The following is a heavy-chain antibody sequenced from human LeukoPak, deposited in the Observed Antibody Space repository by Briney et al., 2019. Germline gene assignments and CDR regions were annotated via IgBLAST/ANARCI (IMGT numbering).Heavy chain of an antibody. J-gene: IGHJ4*02. Sequence: SETLSLTCAVYGGSFSGYYWSWIRQPPGKGLEWIGEINHSGSTNYNPSLKSRVTISVDTSKNQFSLKLSPVTAAHTAVYYCARGRDPTYYDFWSGYRGVYFDYWGQGTLVTVSS. CDR3: ARGRDPTYYDFWSGYRGVYFDY. CDR2: INHSGST. CDR1: GGSFSGYY. D-gene: IGHD3-3*01. V-gene: IGHV4-34*01.